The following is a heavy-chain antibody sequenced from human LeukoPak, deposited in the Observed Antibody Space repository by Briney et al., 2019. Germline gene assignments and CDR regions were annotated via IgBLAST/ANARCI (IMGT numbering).Heavy chain of an antibody. J-gene: IGHJ4*02. CDR3: ARGSTYYDSSGQVPFDY. D-gene: IGHD3-22*01. CDR1: GYTFTSYG. V-gene: IGHV1-18*01. Sequence: ASVKVSCKASGYTFTSYGISWVRQAPGQGVEWMGWVSAYDGNTNYAQKLQGRVTMTTDTSTSTAYMELRSLRSDDTAVYYCARGSTYYDSSGQVPFDYWGQGTLVTVSS. CDR2: VSAYDGNT.